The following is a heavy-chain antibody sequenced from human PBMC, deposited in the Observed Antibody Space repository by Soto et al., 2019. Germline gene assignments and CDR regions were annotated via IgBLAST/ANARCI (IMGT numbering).Heavy chain of an antibody. V-gene: IGHV3-9*01. CDR3: AKGGSIISYMDV. J-gene: IGHJ6*03. CDR2: SI. Sequence: SIGYADSVKGRFTISRDNAKNSLYLQMNSLRAEDTALYYCAKGGSIISYMDVWGKGTTVTVSS.